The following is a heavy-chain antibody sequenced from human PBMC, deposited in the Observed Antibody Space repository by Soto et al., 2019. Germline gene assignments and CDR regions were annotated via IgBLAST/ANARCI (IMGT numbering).Heavy chain of an antibody. D-gene: IGHD3-10*01. CDR2: LYNTGST. CDR1: GASIRRYY. CDR3: AKNFEPPALWFGETYALDI. J-gene: IGHJ3*02. V-gene: IGHV4-59*12. Sequence: PSETLSLTCTVSGASIRRYYWSWIRQSPGKGLEWIGYLYNTGSTIYNPSLKSRVTISVDTSKNQFSLKMNSLRAEDTAVYYCAKNFEPPALWFGETYALDIWGQGTMVTVSS.